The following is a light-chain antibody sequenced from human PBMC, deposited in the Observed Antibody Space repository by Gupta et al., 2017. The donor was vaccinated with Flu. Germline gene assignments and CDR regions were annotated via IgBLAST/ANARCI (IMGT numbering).Light chain of an antibody. V-gene: IGLV2-8*01. CDR1: SSDVGGYHY. Sequence: SALTQPPSASGSPGPSVTISCTGTSSDVGGYHYVSWYQQHPGKAPKLIIYEVNKRPSGVPDRFSGSKSGNTASLTVSGLLAEDEADYYCCSYGGSKFFGGGTKLTVL. CDR2: EVN. CDR3: CSYGGSKF. J-gene: IGLJ2*01.